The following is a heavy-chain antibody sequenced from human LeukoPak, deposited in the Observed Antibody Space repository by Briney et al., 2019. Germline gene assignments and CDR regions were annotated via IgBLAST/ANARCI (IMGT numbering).Heavy chain of an antibody. Sequence: SQTLSLTCTVSGGSISSGSYYWSWIRQPPGKGLEWIGEINHSGSTNYNPSLKSRVTISVDTSKNQFSLKLSSVTAADTAVYYCARRFEIWYQLLYSPQHDAFDIWGQGTMVTVSS. CDR3: ARRFEIWYQLLYSPQHDAFDI. D-gene: IGHD2-2*02. J-gene: IGHJ3*02. V-gene: IGHV4-30-2*01. CDR1: GGSISSGSYY. CDR2: INHSGST.